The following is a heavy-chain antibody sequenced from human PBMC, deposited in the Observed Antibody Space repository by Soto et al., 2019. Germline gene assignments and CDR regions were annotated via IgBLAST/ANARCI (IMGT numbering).Heavy chain of an antibody. Sequence: PSETLSLTCAVPGGSIGSGGYSWSWIRQPPGKGLEWIGYIYHSGSTYYNPSLKSRVTISVDRSKNQFSLKLSSVTAADTPVYYCARCETTVTVYDYCGQGTVVSVSS. CDR1: GGSIGSGGYS. J-gene: IGHJ4*02. D-gene: IGHD4-17*01. CDR3: ARCETTVTVYDY. V-gene: IGHV4-30-2*01. CDR2: IYHSGST.